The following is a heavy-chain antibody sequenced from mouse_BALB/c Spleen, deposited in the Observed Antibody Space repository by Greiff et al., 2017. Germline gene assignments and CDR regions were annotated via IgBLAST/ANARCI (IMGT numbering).Heavy chain of an antibody. V-gene: IGHV5-6*01. CDR3: ARGDSDWAMDY. J-gene: IGHJ4*01. Sequence: EVQLVESGGDLVKPGGSLKLSCAASGFTFSSYGMSWVRQTPDKRLEWVATISSGGSYTYYPDSVKGRFTISRDNAKNTLYLQMSSLKSEDTAMYYCARGDSDWAMDYWGQGTSVTVSS. CDR1: GFTFSSYG. D-gene: IGHD3-3*01. CDR2: ISSGGSYT.